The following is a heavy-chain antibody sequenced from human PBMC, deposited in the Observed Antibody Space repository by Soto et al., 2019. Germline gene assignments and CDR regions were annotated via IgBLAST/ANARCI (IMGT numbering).Heavy chain of an antibody. V-gene: IGHV3-30*03. Sequence: QVQLVESGGGVVQPGSSLTLSCAASAFSLSSYGFHWVRQSPGKGLEWVAFISHDATSEHYIDSVKGRFTISRDNAKNKLDTQKNSLRGEDTAVYYCARESDYPRYSEYYSMDVWGQGDRGAVSS. CDR2: ISHDATSE. CDR1: AFSLSSYG. CDR3: ARESDYPRYSEYYSMDV. J-gene: IGHJ6*02. D-gene: IGHD4-17*01.